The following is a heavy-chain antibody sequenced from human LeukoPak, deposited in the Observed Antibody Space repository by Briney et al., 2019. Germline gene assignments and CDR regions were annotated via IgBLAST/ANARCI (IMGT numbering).Heavy chain of an antibody. CDR3: ARVGEDVEMTPIPLDY. J-gene: IGHJ4*02. Sequence: PGGSLRLSCVVSGFTFSAYSVHWVRQAPGKGLEWVSSISSRSTYKHYADSVKGRFTISRDNAKNSLYLQMNSLRADDTALYYARVGEDVEMTPIPLDYRGQGTLVTVSS. D-gene: IGHD5-24*01. V-gene: IGHV3-21*06. CDR1: GFTFSAYS. CDR2: ISSRSTYK.